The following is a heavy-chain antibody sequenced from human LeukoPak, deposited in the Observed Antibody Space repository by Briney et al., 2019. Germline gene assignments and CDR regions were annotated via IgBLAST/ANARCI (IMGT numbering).Heavy chain of an antibody. CDR1: GYTFTSYY. D-gene: IGHD3-22*01. CDR2: VNPSGGST. V-gene: IGHV1-46*01. Sequence: ASVKVSSKASGYTFTSYYMHWVRQSPGQRLEWVGIVNPSGGSTSYAQKFQGRVTMTRDTSTSTVYMELSRLRSEDTAVYYGARVMSGYDSSGYSSKMFDYWGQGTLVTVSS. CDR3: ARVMSGYDSSGYSSKMFDY. J-gene: IGHJ4*02.